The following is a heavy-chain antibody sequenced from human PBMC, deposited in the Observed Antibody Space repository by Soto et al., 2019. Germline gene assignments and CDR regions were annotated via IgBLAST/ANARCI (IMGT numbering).Heavy chain of an antibody. J-gene: IGHJ4*02. CDR3: ARDRGCSGGICYRDLDY. D-gene: IGHD2-15*01. CDR2: ISSTSNTI. V-gene: IGHV3-48*01. CDR1: GFTFSRYS. Sequence: EVQLVESGGGLVQPGGSLRLSCAASGFTFSRYSMSWVRQAPGKGLEWVSYISSTSNTIDYGDFVKGRFTISRDNAKNSLYLHMNSLSAEDTAVYYCARDRGCSGGICYRDLDYWGQGTLVTVSS.